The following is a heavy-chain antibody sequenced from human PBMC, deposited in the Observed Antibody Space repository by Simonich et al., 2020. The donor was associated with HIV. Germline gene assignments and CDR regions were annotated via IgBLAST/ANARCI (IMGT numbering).Heavy chain of an antibody. CDR3: ARHHELGMGWFDP. J-gene: IGHJ5*02. D-gene: IGHD7-27*01. Sequence: QVQLQQWGAGLLKPSETLSLTCAVYGGSFSSYYWSWIRQPPGKGLEWIGEIYHSGPTNYNPSLKSRVTISVDTSKNQFSLKLSSVTAADTAVYYCARHHELGMGWFDPWGQGTLVTVSS. CDR1: GGSFSSYY. V-gene: IGHV4-34*01. CDR2: IYHSGPT.